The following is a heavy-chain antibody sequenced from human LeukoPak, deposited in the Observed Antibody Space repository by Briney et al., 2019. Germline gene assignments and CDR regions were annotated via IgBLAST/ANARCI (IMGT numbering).Heavy chain of an antibody. CDR1: GITFGNNW. CDR3: ARDVPHNWFDT. CDR2: INSDGGGA. V-gene: IGHV3-74*01. J-gene: IGHJ5*02. Sequence: GGSLRLSCAASGITFGNNWMHWVRQGPGKGLVWISRINSDGGGAIYADSVKGRFTVSRDNAKNTLYLQMNSLRAEDTAVDYCARDVPHNWFDTWGQGTLVTVSS.